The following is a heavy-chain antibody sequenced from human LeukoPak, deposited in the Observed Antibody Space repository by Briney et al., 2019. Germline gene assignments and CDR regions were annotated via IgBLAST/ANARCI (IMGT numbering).Heavy chain of an antibody. J-gene: IGHJ5*02. D-gene: IGHD3-10*01. Sequence: SETLSLTCTVSGGSISSGGYYWGWIRQPPGKGLEWIGSIYYSGSTYYNPSLKSRVTISVDTSKNQFSLKLSSVTAADTAVYYCARDGLLLWFGESNWFDPWGQGTLVTVSS. V-gene: IGHV4-39*07. CDR2: IYYSGST. CDR1: GGSISSGGYY. CDR3: ARDGLLLWFGESNWFDP.